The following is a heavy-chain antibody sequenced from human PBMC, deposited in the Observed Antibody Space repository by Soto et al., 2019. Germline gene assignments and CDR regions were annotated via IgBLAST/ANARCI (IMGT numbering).Heavy chain of an antibody. CDR2: ISYDGSNK. D-gene: IGHD6-19*01. V-gene: IGHV3-30-3*01. J-gene: IGHJ6*02. CDR3: ARASSSGWRRSYYYYGMDV. Sequence: GGSLRLSCAASGFTFSSYAMHWVRQAPGKGLEWVAVISYDGSNKYYADSVKGRFTISRDNSKNTLYLQMNSLRAEDTAVYYCARASSSGWRRSYYYYGMDVWGQGTTVTVSS. CDR1: GFTFSSYA.